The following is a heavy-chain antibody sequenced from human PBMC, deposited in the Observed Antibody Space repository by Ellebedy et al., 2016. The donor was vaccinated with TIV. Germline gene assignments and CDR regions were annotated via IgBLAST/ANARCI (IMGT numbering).Heavy chain of an antibody. CDR3: ARRASYGDYAVQVNPWFDP. D-gene: IGHD4-17*01. J-gene: IGHJ5*02. Sequence: GESLKISCAASGFNFRSYWMAWVRPAPGKGLEWVAKIRQEGDEIYYVESVKGRFTISRDNAKNSLFHQMNSLRVEDTAVYYCARRASYGDYAVQVNPWFDPWGQGTLVTVSS. CDR2: IRQEGDEI. CDR1: GFNFRSYW. V-gene: IGHV3-7*01.